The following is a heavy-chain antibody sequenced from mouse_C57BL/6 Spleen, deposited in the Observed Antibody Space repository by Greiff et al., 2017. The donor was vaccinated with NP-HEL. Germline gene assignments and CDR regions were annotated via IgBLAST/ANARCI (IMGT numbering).Heavy chain of an antibody. J-gene: IGHJ3*01. CDR2: ISDGGSYT. CDR3: ASHGVSFAY. Sequence: EVKVVESGGGLVKPGGSLKLSCAASGFTFSSYAMSWVRQTPEKRLEWVATISDGGSYTYYPDNVKGRFTISRDNAKNNLYLQMSHLKSEDTAMYYCASHGVSFAYWGQGTLVTVSA. CDR1: GFTFSSYA. V-gene: IGHV5-4*03.